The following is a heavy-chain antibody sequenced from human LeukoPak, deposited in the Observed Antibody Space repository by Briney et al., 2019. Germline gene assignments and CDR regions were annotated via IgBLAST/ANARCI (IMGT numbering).Heavy chain of an antibody. V-gene: IGHV1-2*02. Sequence: ASVKVSCKASGYXFTGYYIHWVRQAPGQGLEWMGWINPNSGSTNYAQKFQGRVTITRDTSISAAYMALSGLASDDTALYYCARRFYDSSGRRDAFDIWGQGTMVTVSS. D-gene: IGHD3-22*01. CDR2: INPNSGST. J-gene: IGHJ3*02. CDR1: GYXFTGYY. CDR3: ARRFYDSSGRRDAFDI.